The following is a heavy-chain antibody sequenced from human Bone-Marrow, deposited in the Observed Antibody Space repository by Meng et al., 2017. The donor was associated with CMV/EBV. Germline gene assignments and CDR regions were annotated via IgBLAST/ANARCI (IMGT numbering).Heavy chain of an antibody. D-gene: IGHD1-1*01. CDR3: ARGLEDAGYYIPY. V-gene: IGHV3-48*03. CDR1: GFTFSTYE. CDR2: ISSSGITI. J-gene: IGHJ4*02. Sequence: GESLKISCAASGFTFSTYEMTWVRQAPGKGLEWVSYISSSGITIYYADSVKGRFTISRDNAKNSLYLQMNSLRAEDTAVYYCARGLEDAGYYIPYWGQGTLVTVSS.